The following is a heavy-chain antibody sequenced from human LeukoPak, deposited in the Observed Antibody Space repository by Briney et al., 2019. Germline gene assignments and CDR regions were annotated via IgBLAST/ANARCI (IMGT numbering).Heavy chain of an antibody. CDR2: IIPIFGTA. V-gene: IGHV1-69*01. D-gene: IGHD7-27*01. CDR3: ARPNWGFGFSFDY. J-gene: IGHJ4*02. CDR1: GGTFSSYA. Sequence: GSSVKVSCKASGGTFSSYAISWVRQAPGQGLEWMGGIIPIFGTANYAQKCQGRVTITADESTSTAYMELSSLRSEDTAVYYCARPNWGFGFSFDYWGQGTLVTVSS.